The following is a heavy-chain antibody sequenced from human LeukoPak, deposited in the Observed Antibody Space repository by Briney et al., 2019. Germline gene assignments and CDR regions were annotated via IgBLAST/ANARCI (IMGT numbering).Heavy chain of an antibody. D-gene: IGHD4-11*01. CDR3: ARATYSNYGGAFDI. CDR2: ISSSSSYT. J-gene: IGHJ3*02. CDR1: GFTFSSYS. V-gene: IGHV3-21*01. Sequence: GGSLRLSCAASGFTFSSYSMNWVRQAPGKGLEWVSSISSSSSYTYYADSVKGRFTISRDNAKNSLYLQMNSLRAEDTAVYYCARATYSNYGGAFDIWGQGTMVTVSS.